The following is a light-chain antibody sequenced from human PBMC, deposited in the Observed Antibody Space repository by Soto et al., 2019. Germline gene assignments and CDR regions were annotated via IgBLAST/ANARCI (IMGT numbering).Light chain of an antibody. CDR3: QQYGSSPLT. CDR2: GAS. J-gene: IGKJ4*01. CDR1: QSVRSSH. Sequence: EIVLTQSPGTLSLSPGERATLSCRASQSVRSSHLAWYQQMPGQAPRLLIYGASSRATGIPDRFSGSGSWTDFNLTISSLEPEDFAVYYCQQYGSSPLTFGGGTKVEIK. V-gene: IGKV3-20*01.